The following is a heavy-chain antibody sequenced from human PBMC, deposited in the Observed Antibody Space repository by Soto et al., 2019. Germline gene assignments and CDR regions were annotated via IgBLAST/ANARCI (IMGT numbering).Heavy chain of an antibody. J-gene: IGHJ4*02. V-gene: IGHV1-69*01. CDR1: GGTFSRHA. CDR2: IIPMFGTA. Sequence: QVQLVQSGAEVRKPGSSVKVSCKASGGTFSRHAISWVRQAPGQGLEWMGGIIPMFGTAIHGKKFQDRVTIIADESTSTADMELSSLRSEDTAIYYCARGWGYDSSDYYYAYWGQGTLVIVSS. D-gene: IGHD3-22*01. CDR3: ARGWGYDSSDYYYAY.